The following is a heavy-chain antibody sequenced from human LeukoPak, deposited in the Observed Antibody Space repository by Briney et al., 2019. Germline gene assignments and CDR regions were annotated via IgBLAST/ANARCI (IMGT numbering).Heavy chain of an antibody. V-gene: IGHV4-4*02. Sequence: SETLSLTCAVSGGSISNNNWWSWVRQPPGKGLEWIGEIYHSGNTNYNPSLKSRVTISVDKSKNQFSLKLSSVTAADTAVYYCARQSFAPFQVGPETPIESWGQGTLVTASS. CDR3: ARQSFAPFQVGPETPIES. CDR1: GGSISNNNW. D-gene: IGHD1-26*01. J-gene: IGHJ4*02. CDR2: IYHSGNT.